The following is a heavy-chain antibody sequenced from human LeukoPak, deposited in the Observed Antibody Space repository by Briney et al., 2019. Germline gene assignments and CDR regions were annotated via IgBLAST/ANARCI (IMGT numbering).Heavy chain of an antibody. V-gene: IGHV5-51*01. D-gene: IGHD1-26*01. CDR2: MYPGDSDT. CDR3: AREGAPPVGDWFDP. Sequence: GESLQISCQGSGYRFTSYWIGWVRQLPGKGLEWMGIMYPGDSDTRYSPSFQGQVTISADKSISTAYLQWSSLKASDTAMYYCAREGAPPVGDWFDPWGQGTLVTVSS. J-gene: IGHJ5*02. CDR1: GYRFTSYW.